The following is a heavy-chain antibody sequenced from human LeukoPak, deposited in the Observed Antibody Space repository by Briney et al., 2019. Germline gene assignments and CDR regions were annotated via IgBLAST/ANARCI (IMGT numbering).Heavy chain of an antibody. D-gene: IGHD3-10*01. Sequence: GGSLRLSCAASGFTFNTYGMHWVRQAPGKGLEWVAVISYDGTNKYYADSVKGRFTISRDNSKNTLYLQMNSLRAEDTAAYFCAKDQRSRFGDPYYFDYWGQGTLVTVSS. V-gene: IGHV3-30*18. CDR3: AKDQRSRFGDPYYFDY. CDR1: GFTFNTYG. J-gene: IGHJ4*02. CDR2: ISYDGTNK.